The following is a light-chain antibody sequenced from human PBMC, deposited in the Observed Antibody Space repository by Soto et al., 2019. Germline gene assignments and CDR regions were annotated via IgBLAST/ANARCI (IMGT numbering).Light chain of an antibody. V-gene: IGLV2-11*01. Sequence: QSALIQPRSVSGSPGQSVTISCTGTSSEVGVYKYVSWYRQHPGKAPKLMMYDVITRPSGVPDRFSGSKSGNTASLTISGLQAEDEADYYCCSYAGDYTFVFGTGTKVTVL. CDR3: CSYAGDYTFV. CDR2: DVI. J-gene: IGLJ1*01. CDR1: SSEVGVYKY.